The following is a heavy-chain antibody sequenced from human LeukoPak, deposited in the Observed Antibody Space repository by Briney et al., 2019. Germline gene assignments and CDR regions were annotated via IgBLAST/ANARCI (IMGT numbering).Heavy chain of an antibody. V-gene: IGHV4-34*01. Sequence: PSETLSLTXAVYGGSFRGYYWSWIRQPPGKGLEWIGEINHSGSTNYNPSLKSRVTISVDTSKNQFSLKLSSVTAADTAVYYCARGATGRVDYWGQGTLVTVSS. D-gene: IGHD1-1*01. J-gene: IGHJ4*02. CDR2: INHSGST. CDR3: ARGATGRVDY. CDR1: GGSFRGYY.